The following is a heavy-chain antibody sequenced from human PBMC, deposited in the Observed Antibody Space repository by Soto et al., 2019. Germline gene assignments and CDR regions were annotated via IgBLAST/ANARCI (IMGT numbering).Heavy chain of an antibody. CDR2: IWYDGSNK. J-gene: IGHJ4*02. Sequence: GGSLRLSCAASGLTFSSYGMDWVRQAPGKGLEWVAVIWYDGSNKYYADSVKGRFTISRDNSKNTLYLQMNSLRAEDTAVYYCARVATPYYDSSGYPIDYWGQGTLVTVSS. CDR3: ARVATPYYDSSGYPIDY. D-gene: IGHD3-22*01. V-gene: IGHV3-33*01. CDR1: GLTFSSYG.